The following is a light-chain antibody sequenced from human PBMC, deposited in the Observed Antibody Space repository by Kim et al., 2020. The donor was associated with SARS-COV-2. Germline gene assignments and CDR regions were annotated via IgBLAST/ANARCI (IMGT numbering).Light chain of an antibody. Sequence: GQKVTISCSVSSSNIGTNYVSLYQQLPGTVPKVLIYDNNKRPSGIPDRFSGSKPGTSGTLDITGLQTGDEADYYCGTWDSSLIVWLFGGGTQLTVL. CDR3: GTWDSSLIVWL. CDR1: SSNIGTNY. J-gene: IGLJ3*02. V-gene: IGLV1-51*01. CDR2: DNN.